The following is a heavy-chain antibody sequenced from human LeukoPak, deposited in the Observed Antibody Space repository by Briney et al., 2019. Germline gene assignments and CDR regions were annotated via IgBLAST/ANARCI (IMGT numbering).Heavy chain of an antibody. D-gene: IGHD4-17*01. J-gene: IGHJ4*02. CDR3: ARGIESYGDYGY. V-gene: IGHV4-59*01. Sequence: SETLSLTCTVSGGSISGSYWSWIRQPPGKGLEWIAYMYNSGSTNYNPSLKSRVTISIDTSKNQFSLKLSSLTAADTAIHYCARGIESYGDYGYWGQGILVIVSS. CDR2: MYNSGST. CDR1: GGSISGSY.